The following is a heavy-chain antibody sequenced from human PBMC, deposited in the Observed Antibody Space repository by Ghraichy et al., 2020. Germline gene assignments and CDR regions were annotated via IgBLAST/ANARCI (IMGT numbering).Heavy chain of an antibody. D-gene: IGHD6-6*01. CDR1: GFTFSSYG. CDR3: ATLIAARNWFDP. V-gene: IGHV3-30*02. J-gene: IGHJ5*02. Sequence: GGSLRLSCAASGFTFSSYGMHWVRQAPGKGLEWVAFIRYDGSNKYYADSVKGRFTISRDNSKNTLYLQMNSLRAEDTAVYYCATLIAARNWFDPWGQGTLVTVSS. CDR2: IRYDGSNK.